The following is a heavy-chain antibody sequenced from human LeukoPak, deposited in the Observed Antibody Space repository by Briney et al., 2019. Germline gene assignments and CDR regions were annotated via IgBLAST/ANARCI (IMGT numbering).Heavy chain of an antibody. CDR3: ARDGYNGFDP. J-gene: IGHJ5*02. CDR1: GGSFSGYY. D-gene: IGHD5-24*01. V-gene: IGHV4-34*01. Sequence: PSETLSLTCAVYGGSFSGYYWSWIRQPPGKGLEWIGEINHSGSTNYNPSLKSRVTISVDKSKNQFSLKLSSVTAADTAVYYCARDGYNGFDPWGQGTLVTVSS. CDR2: INHSGST.